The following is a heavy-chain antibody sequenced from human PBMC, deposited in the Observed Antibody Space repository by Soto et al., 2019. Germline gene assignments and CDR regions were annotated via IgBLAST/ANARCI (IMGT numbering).Heavy chain of an antibody. D-gene: IGHD2-2*01. V-gene: IGHV1-18*01. J-gene: IGHJ4*02. CDR2: ISAYNGNT. Sequence: ASVKLSCEACRDSFTSCGSRWVRHATEQGLEWMGWISAYNGNTNYAQKLQGRVTMTTDTSTSTAYMELRSLRSDDTAMYYCARGETVVVPAAMFSGPDYWGQGTLVTSPQ. CDR3: ARGETVVVPAAMFSGPDY. CDR1: RDSFTSCG.